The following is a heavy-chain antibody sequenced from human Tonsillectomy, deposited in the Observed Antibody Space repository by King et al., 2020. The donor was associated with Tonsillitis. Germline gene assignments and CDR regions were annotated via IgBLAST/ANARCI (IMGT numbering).Heavy chain of an antibody. D-gene: IGHD3-22*01. CDR1: GYTFTGYY. CDR3: ERSVPTLTKIVVVLFDY. J-gene: IGHJ4*02. Sequence: VHLVESGAEVKKPGASVKVSCKASGYTFTGYYLHWVRQAPGQGLEWMGWINPHSGGTNLAQKFQGRVTMTRDTSISTAYMELGRRRSDATAVYYCERSVPTLTKIVVVLFDYWGQGTLVTVSS. CDR2: INPHSGGT. V-gene: IGHV1-2*02.